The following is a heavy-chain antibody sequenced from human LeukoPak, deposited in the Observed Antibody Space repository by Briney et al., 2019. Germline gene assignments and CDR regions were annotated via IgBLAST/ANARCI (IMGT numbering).Heavy chain of an antibody. J-gene: IGHJ3*02. CDR1: GYTLTELS. V-gene: IGHV1-24*01. D-gene: IGHD3-10*01. Sequence: ASVKVSCKVSGYTLTELSMHWVRQAPGKGLEWKGGFDPEDGETIYAQKFQGRVTMTEDTSTDTAYMELSSLRSEDTAVYYCATDRGFGAKRFDAFDIWGQGTMVTVSS. CDR3: ATDRGFGAKRFDAFDI. CDR2: FDPEDGET.